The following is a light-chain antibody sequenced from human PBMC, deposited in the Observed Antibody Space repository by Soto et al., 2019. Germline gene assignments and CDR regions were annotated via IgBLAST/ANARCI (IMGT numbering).Light chain of an antibody. CDR1: SSEDSGYNF. Sequence: QSVLTQPPSASGSPGQSVTISCTGTSSEDSGYNFVSWYQQYTGKAPKLMINEISKRPSGVPDRFSGSKSGNTASLTVSGLQAEDEADYYCSSYAGSDNYVFGTGTKVTVL. CDR3: SSYAGSDNYV. V-gene: IGLV2-8*01. J-gene: IGLJ1*01. CDR2: EIS.